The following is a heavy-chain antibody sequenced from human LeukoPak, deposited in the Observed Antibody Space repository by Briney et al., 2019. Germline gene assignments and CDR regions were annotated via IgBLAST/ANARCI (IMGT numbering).Heavy chain of an antibody. J-gene: IGHJ4*02. V-gene: IGHV4-31*03. Sequence: SQTLSLTCTVSGGSISSGGYYGSWTRHHPGECLGWIVYFYYSVRTSYKPSLKTRVTISVDMPRNHFILKLSSLTAADTAVYYCARGSFTRGYSGYDPLGTLRYWGQGTQVTVSS. CDR2: FYYSVRT. CDR1: GGSISSGGYY. CDR3: ARGSFTRGYSGYDPLGTLRY. D-gene: IGHD5-12*01.